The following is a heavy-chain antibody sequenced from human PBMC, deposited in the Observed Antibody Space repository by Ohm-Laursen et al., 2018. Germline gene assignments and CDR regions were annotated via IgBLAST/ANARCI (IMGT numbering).Heavy chain of an antibody. CDR3: ARASQYPLFDY. Sequence: GASVKVSCKASGYTFTSYYMHWVRQAPGQGLEWIAIINPSGGSTSYAQKFQGRVTMTRDTSTSTVYMELSSLRSEDTAVYCCARASQYPLFDYWGQGTLVTVSS. CDR2: INPSGGST. V-gene: IGHV1-46*01. D-gene: IGHD2-2*02. CDR1: GYTFTSYY. J-gene: IGHJ4*02.